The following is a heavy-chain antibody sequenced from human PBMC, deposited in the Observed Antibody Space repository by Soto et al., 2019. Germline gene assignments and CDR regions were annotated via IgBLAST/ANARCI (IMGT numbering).Heavy chain of an antibody. D-gene: IGHD1-26*01. Sequence: QGQLVESGGGVVQPGRSLRLSCAASGLSFSSYGMFWVRQAPGKGLEWVAVISYDGSKKYSADSVKGRFTISRDNSRNTVYLQMDSLRPEDTAVYYCAKGNGLVGATSFHFYYGMDVWGHGTTVTVSS. CDR1: GLSFSSYG. CDR3: AKGNGLVGATSFHFYYGMDV. J-gene: IGHJ6*02. V-gene: IGHV3-30*18. CDR2: ISYDGSKK.